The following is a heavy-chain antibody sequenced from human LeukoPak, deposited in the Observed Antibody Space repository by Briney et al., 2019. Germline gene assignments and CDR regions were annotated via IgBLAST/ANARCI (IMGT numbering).Heavy chain of an antibody. D-gene: IGHD3-3*01. J-gene: IGHJ5*02. V-gene: IGHV4-34*01. CDR1: GGSFSGYY. CDR3: ARGLCRSSHYDFWSGYSCPNWFDP. CDR2: VNHGGST. Sequence: KTSETLSLTCAVYGGSFSGYYWSWIRQSPGKGLEWIGEVNHGGSTNYNPSLKSRVTISVDTSKNQFSLKLTSVTAADTAVYYCARGLCRSSHYDFWSGYSCPNWFDPWGQGTLVTVSS.